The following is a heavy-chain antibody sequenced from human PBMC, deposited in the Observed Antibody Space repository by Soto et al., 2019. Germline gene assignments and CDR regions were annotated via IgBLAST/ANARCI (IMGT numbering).Heavy chain of an antibody. J-gene: IGHJ6*03. D-gene: IGHD3-9*01. V-gene: IGHV1-18*01. Sequence: ASVKVSCKASGYTFTSYCISWVRQAPGQGLEWMGWISAYNGNTNYAQKLQGRVTMTTDTSTSTAYMELRSLRSDDTAVYYCARDGLLRYFGLGYYYYYMDVWGKGTTVTVSS. CDR3: ARDGLLRYFGLGYYYYYMDV. CDR2: ISAYNGNT. CDR1: GYTFTSYC.